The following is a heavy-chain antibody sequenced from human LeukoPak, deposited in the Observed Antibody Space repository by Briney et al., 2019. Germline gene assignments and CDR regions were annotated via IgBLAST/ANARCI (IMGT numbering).Heavy chain of an antibody. CDR3: ARVGTGVTMIVGLYYFDY. D-gene: IGHD3-22*01. CDR2: INAGNGNT. CDR1: GYTFTSYA. V-gene: IGHV1-3*01. Sequence: VASVKVSCKASGYTFTSYAMHWVRQAPGQRLEWMGWINAGNGNTKYSQKFQGRVTITRDTSASTAYTELSSLRSEDTAVYYCARVGTGVTMIVGLYYFDYWGQGTLVTVSS. J-gene: IGHJ4*02.